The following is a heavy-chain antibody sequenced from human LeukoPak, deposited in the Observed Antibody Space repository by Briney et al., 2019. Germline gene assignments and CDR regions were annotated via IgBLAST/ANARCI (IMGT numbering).Heavy chain of an antibody. CDR2: ISYDGTNK. CDR3: ARAGGSYWGVFDY. J-gene: IGHJ4*02. Sequence: GGSLRLSCAASGFTLSNHEINWVRQAPGKGLEWVAVISYDGTNKYYADSVEGRFTISRDNSKNTLYLQMNSLRAEDTAVYYCARAGGSYWGVFDYWGQGTLVTVSS. CDR1: GFTLSNHE. D-gene: IGHD1-26*01. V-gene: IGHV3-30-3*01.